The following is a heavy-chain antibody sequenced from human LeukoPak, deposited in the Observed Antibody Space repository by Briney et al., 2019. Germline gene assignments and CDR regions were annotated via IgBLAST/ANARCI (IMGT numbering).Heavy chain of an antibody. CDR1: GFTFSSYA. J-gene: IGHJ1*01. V-gene: IGHV3-23*01. D-gene: IGHD1-26*01. CDR3: ARVPPSVGEATSEYFQD. Sequence: GGSLRLSCAAPGFTFSSYAMSWVRQAPGKGLEWVSAISGSGGSTYYADSVKGRFTISRDNSKNTLYLQMNSLRSEDTAVYYCARVPPSVGEATSEYFQDWGQGTLVTVSS. CDR2: ISGSGGST.